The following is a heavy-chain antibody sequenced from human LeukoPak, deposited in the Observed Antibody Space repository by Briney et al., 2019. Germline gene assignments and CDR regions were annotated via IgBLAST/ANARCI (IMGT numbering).Heavy chain of an antibody. J-gene: IGHJ4*02. CDR2: ISGSGSST. V-gene: IGHV3-23*01. D-gene: IGHD1-1*01. Sequence: GGSLRLSCAASGFTFNNYGMSWVRQAPGKGLEWFSSISGSGSSTFYADSVEGRFTISRDNSKNTLYLQMNSLRAEDTAVYYCAKHTAGTKALDYWGQGTLVTVSS. CDR3: AKHTAGTKALDY. CDR1: GFTFNNYG.